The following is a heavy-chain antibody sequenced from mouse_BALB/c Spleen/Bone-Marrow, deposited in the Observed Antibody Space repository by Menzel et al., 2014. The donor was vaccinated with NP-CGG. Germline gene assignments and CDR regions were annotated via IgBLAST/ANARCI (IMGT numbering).Heavy chain of an antibody. D-gene: IGHD4-1*01. CDR3: ARTGYAMDY. CDR1: GFTFSSFG. V-gene: IGHV5-17*02. J-gene: IGHJ4*01. Sequence: EVQGVESGGSLVQPGGSRKLSCAASGFTFSSFGMHWVRQAPEKGLEWVAYISSGSSTIYYADTVKGRFTISRDNPKNTLFLQMTSLRSEDTAMYYCARTGYAMDYWGQGTSVTVSS. CDR2: ISSGSSTI.